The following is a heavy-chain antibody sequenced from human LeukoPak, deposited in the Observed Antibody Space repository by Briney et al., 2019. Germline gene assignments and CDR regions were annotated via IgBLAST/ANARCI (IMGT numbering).Heavy chain of an antibody. CDR1: RYTFTGYY. CDR3: ARARRIVVPAAISY. CDR2: INPNSGAT. Sequence: ASVKVSCKASRYTFTGYYMHWVRQAPGQGLEWMGWINPNSGATKYAQKFQGRVPMTRDTSISTAYMELSRLRSDDTAVYYCARARRIVVPAAISYWGQGTLVTVSS. V-gene: IGHV1-2*02. D-gene: IGHD2-2*02. J-gene: IGHJ4*02.